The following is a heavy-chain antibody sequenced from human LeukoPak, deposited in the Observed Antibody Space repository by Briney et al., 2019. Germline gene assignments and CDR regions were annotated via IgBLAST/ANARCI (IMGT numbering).Heavy chain of an antibody. CDR2: ISYDGSNK. CDR3: AKGTGGEQWTASDY. V-gene: IGHV3-30*18. CDR1: GFTFSSYG. D-gene: IGHD6-19*01. J-gene: IGHJ4*02. Sequence: GGSLRLSCAASGFTFSSYGMHWVRQAPGKGLEWVADISYDGSNKYYADSVKGRFTISRDNSKDTLYLQMNSLRAEDTAVYYCAKGTGGEQWTASDYWGQGTLVTVSS.